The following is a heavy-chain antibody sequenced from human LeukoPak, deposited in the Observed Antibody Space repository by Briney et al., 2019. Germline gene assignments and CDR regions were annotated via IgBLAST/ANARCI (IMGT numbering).Heavy chain of an antibody. V-gene: IGHV1-69*06. J-gene: IGHJ6*03. D-gene: IGHD3-22*01. CDR3: ASVSYYDSSGYYSPYYYYMDV. CDR2: TIPIFGTA. CDR1: GGTFSSYA. Sequence: GASVKVSCKASGGTFSSYAISWVRQAPGQGLELMGGTIPIFGTANYAQKFQGRVAITSDKSTSTAYMELSSLRSEDTAVYYCASVSYYDSSGYYSPYYYYMDVWGKGTTVTVSS.